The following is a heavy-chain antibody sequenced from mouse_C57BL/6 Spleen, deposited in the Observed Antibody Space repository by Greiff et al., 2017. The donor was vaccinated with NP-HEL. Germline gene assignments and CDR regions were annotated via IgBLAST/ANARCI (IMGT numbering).Heavy chain of an antibody. Sequence: QVQLKQSGAELVRPGTSVKVSCKASGYAFTNYLIEWVKQRPGQGLEWIGVINPGRGGTNYNEKFKGKATLTADKSSSTAYMQLSSLTSEDSAVYFCARGTGTGGVFDYWGQGTTLTVSS. D-gene: IGHD4-1*01. CDR2: INPGRGGT. CDR1: GYAFTNYL. J-gene: IGHJ2*01. CDR3: ARGTGTGGVFDY. V-gene: IGHV1-54*01.